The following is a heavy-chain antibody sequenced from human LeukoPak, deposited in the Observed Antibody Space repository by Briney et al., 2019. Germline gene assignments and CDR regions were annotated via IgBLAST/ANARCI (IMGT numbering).Heavy chain of an antibody. V-gene: IGHV3-30*03. CDR1: GFTFSSYG. Sequence: GRSLRLSCAASGFTFSSYGIHWVRQAPGKGLDWVAVISYDGSHKYYADSVKGRFTISRDNSKTTLDLQMSSLRAEDTAVYYCARGALPIVVEMATILDGMDVWGQGTTVTVSS. CDR3: ARGALPIVVEMATILDGMDV. J-gene: IGHJ6*02. CDR2: ISYDGSHK. D-gene: IGHD5-24*01.